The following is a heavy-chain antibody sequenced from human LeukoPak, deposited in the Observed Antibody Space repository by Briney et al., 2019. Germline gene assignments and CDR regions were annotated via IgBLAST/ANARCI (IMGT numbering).Heavy chain of an antibody. Sequence: ASVKVSCKASGYTFTNYGISWVRQAPGQGLEWMGWISAYNGNTNYAQNFQGRVTTTTETSTRTAYMELRSLRSDDTAVYYCARSHSSSSYFDYWGQGTLVTVSS. V-gene: IGHV1-18*01. J-gene: IGHJ4*02. CDR1: GYTFTNYG. D-gene: IGHD6-6*01. CDR3: ARSHSSSSYFDY. CDR2: ISAYNGNT.